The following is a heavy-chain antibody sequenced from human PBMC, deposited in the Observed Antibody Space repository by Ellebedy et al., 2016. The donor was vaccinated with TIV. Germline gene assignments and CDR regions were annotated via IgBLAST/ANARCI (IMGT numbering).Heavy chain of an antibody. CDR1: AGSISSSSNY. J-gene: IGHJ6*02. Sequence: MPSETLSLTCTVSAGSISSSSNYWGWIRQPPGKGLEWIGNIHYSGGSYYNPSLRSRVPISVDTSKSRLSLKLNFVTAADTAVYYCAKTQTGATFGFMDVWGQGTTVTVSS. D-gene: IGHD3-3*01. V-gene: IGHV4-39*01. CDR2: IHYSGGS. CDR3: AKTQTGATFGFMDV.